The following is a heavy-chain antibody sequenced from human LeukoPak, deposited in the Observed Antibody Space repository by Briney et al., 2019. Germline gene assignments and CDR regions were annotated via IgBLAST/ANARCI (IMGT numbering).Heavy chain of an antibody. D-gene: IGHD1-26*01. CDR1: GYTLNTYG. CDR2: IIPIFGTA. J-gene: IGHJ4*02. CDR3: ARSGIVGAIDY. V-gene: IGHV1-69*05. Sequence: SVKVSCKASGYTLNTYGVSWVRQAPGQGLEWMGGIIPIFGTANYAQKFQGRVTITTDESTSTAYMELSSLRSEDTAVYYCARSGIVGAIDYWGQGTLVTVSS.